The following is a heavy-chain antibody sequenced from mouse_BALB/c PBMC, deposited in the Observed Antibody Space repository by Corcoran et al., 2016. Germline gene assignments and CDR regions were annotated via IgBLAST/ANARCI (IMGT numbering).Heavy chain of an antibody. Sequence: QIQLVQSGPELKKPGETVKISCKASGYTFTNYGINWVKQAPGKGLKWMGWINTYTGEPTYADDFKGRFAFSLETSASTAYLQINNLKNEHTATYFCAREPYAMDYWGQGTSVTVSS. CDR2: INTYTGEP. CDR1: GYTFTNYG. J-gene: IGHJ4*01. CDR3: AREPYAMDY. V-gene: IGHV9-3-1*01.